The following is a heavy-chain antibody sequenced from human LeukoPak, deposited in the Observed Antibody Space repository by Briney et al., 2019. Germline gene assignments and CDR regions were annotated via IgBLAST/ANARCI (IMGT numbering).Heavy chain of an antibody. D-gene: IGHD3-10*01. CDR2: ISGYNGNT. CDR3: ARVPGKTMVDAFDI. V-gene: IGHV1-18*01. CDR1: GYTFTKYG. Sequence: ASVKVSCKASGYTFTKYGISWVRQAPGQGLEWMGWISGYNGNTNYAQKLQGRVTMTIGTSTSTAYMELRSLRSDDTAVYYCARVPGKTMVDAFDIWGQGTMGTVSS. J-gene: IGHJ3*02.